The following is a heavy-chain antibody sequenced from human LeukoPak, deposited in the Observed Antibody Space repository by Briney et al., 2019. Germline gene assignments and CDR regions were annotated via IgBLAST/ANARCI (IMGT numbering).Heavy chain of an antibody. V-gene: IGHV1-2*02. CDR3: ASVTYSTGSPWDH. D-gene: IGHD2-8*02. Sequence: ASVTVSCKASGYTFTDYYIHWVRQAPGPGLEWMGWMYPSSRDTNYAPRFQGRVTMTRDASISTAYMELSRLTSDDTAVYYCASVTYSTGSPWDHWGQGTLVTVSS. CDR2: MYPSSRDT. CDR1: GYTFTDYY. J-gene: IGHJ4*02.